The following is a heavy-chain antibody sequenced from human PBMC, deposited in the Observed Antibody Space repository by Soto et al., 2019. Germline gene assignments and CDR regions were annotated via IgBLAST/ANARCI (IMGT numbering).Heavy chain of an antibody. V-gene: IGHV1-69*13. CDR2: IIPIFGKA. CDR1: GYTFTSYG. D-gene: IGHD6-19*01. J-gene: IGHJ4*02. Sequence: ASVKVSCKASGYTFTSYGISWVRQAPGQGLEWMGGIIPIFGKANYAQKFQGRVTITADESTSTAYMELSSLRSEDTAVYYCARVQGIAVAGTGYYFDYWGQGTLVTVS. CDR3: ARVQGIAVAGTGYYFDY.